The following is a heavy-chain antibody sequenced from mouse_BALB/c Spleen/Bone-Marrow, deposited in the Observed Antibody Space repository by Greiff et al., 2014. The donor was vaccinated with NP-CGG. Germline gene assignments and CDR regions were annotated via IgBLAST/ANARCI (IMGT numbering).Heavy chain of an antibody. V-gene: IGHV1S41*01. CDR3: ARERYGYDGWYFDV. Sequence: DLVKPGASVKLSCKASGYTFTNYWINWIKRRPGQGLEWIGRIAPGSGSTYYNEMFKGKTTLTVDTSSSTAYIQLSSLSSEDSDVYLCARERYGYDGWYFDVWGAGTTVTVSS. CDR2: IAPGSGST. D-gene: IGHD2-2*01. CDR1: GYTFTNYW. J-gene: IGHJ1*01.